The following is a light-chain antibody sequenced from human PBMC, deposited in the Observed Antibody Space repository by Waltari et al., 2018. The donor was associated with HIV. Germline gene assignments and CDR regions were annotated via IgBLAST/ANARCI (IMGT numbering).Light chain of an antibody. CDR2: EVS. J-gene: IGLJ2*01. CDR3: SSYTSSSTRHVV. V-gene: IGLV2-14*02. Sequence: QSALTQPASVSGSPGQSITISCTGTSSDVGSYTLVSWYQQHPGKAPKLMIYEVSNRPSGVSNRFSGSKSGNTASLTISGLQAEDEADYYCSSYTSSSTRHVVFGGGTKLTVL. CDR1: SSDVGSYTL.